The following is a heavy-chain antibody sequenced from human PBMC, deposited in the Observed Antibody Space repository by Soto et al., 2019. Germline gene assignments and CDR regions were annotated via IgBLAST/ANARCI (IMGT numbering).Heavy chain of an antibody. CDR3: AREPPSPSYCTSTCCYGDYCDY. J-gene: IGHJ4*02. CDR2: IWYDGSNK. V-gene: IGHV3-33*01. Sequence: QVQLVESGGGVVQPGRSLRLSCAASGFTFSSYGMHWVRQAPGKGLEWVAVIWYDGSNKYYADSVKGRFTISRDNSKNTMYRHMNSVRLGDTALYYWAREPPSPSYCTSTCCYGDYCDYWGQGTLCTVCS. D-gene: IGHD2-2*01. CDR1: GFTFSSYG.